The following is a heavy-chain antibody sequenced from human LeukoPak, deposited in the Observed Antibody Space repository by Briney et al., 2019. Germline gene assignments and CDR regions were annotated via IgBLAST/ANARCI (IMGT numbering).Heavy chain of an antibody. D-gene: IGHD3-22*01. CDR3: ARGSTARYYYDSSGYYRGAVDY. J-gene: IGHJ4*02. CDR1: GYTFTSYG. CDR2: ISADNGKT. Sequence: ASMKVSCKTSGYTFTSYGISWVRQAPGQGLEWMGWISADNGKTNYAQKFQGRVTMTTDTSTSTAYMELRSLRSDDTAVYYCARGSTARYYYDSSGYYRGAVDYWGQGTLVTISS. V-gene: IGHV1-18*01.